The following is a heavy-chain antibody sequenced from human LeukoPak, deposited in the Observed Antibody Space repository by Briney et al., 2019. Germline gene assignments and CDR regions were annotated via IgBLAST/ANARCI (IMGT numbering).Heavy chain of an antibody. CDR1: GFNFDDYA. CDR3: ARDWYHAIDY. V-gene: IGHV3-74*03. Sequence: GGSLRLSCAASGFNFDDYAMHWVRQAPGEGLVWVARITSDGGSTTYAESVKGRFTISRDNAKNTLYLEMDSLRAEDTAVYYCARDWYHAIDYWGQGTLVTVSS. J-gene: IGHJ4*02. D-gene: IGHD2-2*01. CDR2: ITSDGGST.